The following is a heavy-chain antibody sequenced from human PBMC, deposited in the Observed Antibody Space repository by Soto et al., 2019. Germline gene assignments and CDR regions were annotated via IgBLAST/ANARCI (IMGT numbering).Heavy chain of an antibody. CDR2: ISGSGGST. CDR1: GFTFSNYA. J-gene: IGHJ4*02. D-gene: IGHD3-9*01. CDR3: AKGKYYDILTGYSIFDY. Sequence: PGGSLRLSCVASGFTFSNYAMSWVRQAPGKGLEWVSAISGSGGSTYYADSVKGRFTISRDNSKNTLYLQMNSLRAEDTAVYYCAKGKYYDILTGYSIFDYWGQGTLVTVSS. V-gene: IGHV3-23*01.